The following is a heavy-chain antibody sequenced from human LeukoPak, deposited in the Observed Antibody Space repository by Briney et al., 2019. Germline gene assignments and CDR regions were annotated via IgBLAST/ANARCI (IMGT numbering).Heavy chain of an antibody. J-gene: IGHJ6*02. CDR1: GGSFSGYY. CDR3: ASSLWFGELLSHGMDV. CDR2: INHSGST. D-gene: IGHD3-10*01. Sequence: SETLSLTCAVYGGSFSGYYWSWIRQPPGKGLEWIGEINHSGSTNYNPSLKSRVTISVDTSKNQFSLKLSSVTAADTAVYYCASSLWFGELLSHGMDVWGQGTTVTVS. V-gene: IGHV4-34*01.